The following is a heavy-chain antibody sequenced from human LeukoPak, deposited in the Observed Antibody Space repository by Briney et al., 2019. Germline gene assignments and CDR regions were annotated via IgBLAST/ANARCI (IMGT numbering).Heavy chain of an antibody. Sequence: SETLSLTCDVSGYSINFGHLWGWIRQPPGKGLEWIASIIHSGRTYYTPSLKSRVTISVDTLKNQFSLKVTSVTAEDTAMYFCARESSAVAHTMMRDWLDPWGQGTLVTVSS. CDR3: ARESSAVAHTMMRDWLDP. J-gene: IGHJ5*02. CDR1: GYSINFGHL. V-gene: IGHV4-38-2*02. CDR2: IIHSGRT. D-gene: IGHD3-22*01.